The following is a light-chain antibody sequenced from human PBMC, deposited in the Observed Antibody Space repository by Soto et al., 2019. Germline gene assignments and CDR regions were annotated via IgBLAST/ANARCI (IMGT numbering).Light chain of an antibody. Sequence: QAVVTQEPSLTVSPGGTVTLTCASSTGEVSSGSFPNWFQQKPGQAPRALTYSTDSKYSWTPARFSGSLVGGKAALTLSGVQPEDEADYYCLLYYGGAGLFGTGTKVTVL. CDR2: STD. CDR3: LLYYGGAGL. J-gene: IGLJ1*01. V-gene: IGLV7-43*01. CDR1: TGEVSSGSF.